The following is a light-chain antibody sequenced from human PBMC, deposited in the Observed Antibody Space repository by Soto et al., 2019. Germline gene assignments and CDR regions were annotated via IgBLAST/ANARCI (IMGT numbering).Light chain of an antibody. CDR3: SSYTSGSTVI. CDR1: SSDVGGYNY. Sequence: QSALTQPASVSGSPGQSITISCTGTSSDVGGYNYVSWYQQHPGKAPKLMLSEVSDRSSGVSDRFSGSKSGNTASLTISGLQAEDEADYYCSSYTSGSTVIFGGGTKLTVL. CDR2: EVS. J-gene: IGLJ2*01. V-gene: IGLV2-14*01.